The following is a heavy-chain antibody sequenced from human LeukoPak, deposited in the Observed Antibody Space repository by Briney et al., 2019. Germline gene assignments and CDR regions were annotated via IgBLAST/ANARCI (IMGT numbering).Heavy chain of an antibody. D-gene: IGHD1-1*01. V-gene: IGHV4-59*01. J-gene: IGHJ6*03. CDR1: DDSITMYY. CDR3: ARGRVSSSTWYSTYYYYFYMDV. CDR2: VDHAGST. Sequence: PSETLSLTCSVSDDSITMYYWTWIRQPPGKGLEWIGYVDHAGSTNFNPSLNGRVSISRDTTKNLFSLRLRSVTAADTAVYFCARGRVSSSTWYSTYYYYFYMDVWGKGTTVTVSS.